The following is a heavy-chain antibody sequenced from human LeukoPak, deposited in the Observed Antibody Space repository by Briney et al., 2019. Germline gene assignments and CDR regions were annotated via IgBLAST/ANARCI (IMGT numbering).Heavy chain of an antibody. J-gene: IGHJ4*02. CDR2: INPNSGGT. D-gene: IGHD3-3*01. CDR1: GYTFTGYY. CDR3: ARADAHNYYDFWSGYLGFDY. Sequence: ASVKVSCKASGYTFTGYYMHWVRQAPGQGLEWMGWINPNSGGTNYAQKLQGRVTMTTDTSTSTAYMELRSLRSDDTAVYYCARADAHNYYDFWSGYLGFDYWGQGTLVTVSS. V-gene: IGHV1-2*02.